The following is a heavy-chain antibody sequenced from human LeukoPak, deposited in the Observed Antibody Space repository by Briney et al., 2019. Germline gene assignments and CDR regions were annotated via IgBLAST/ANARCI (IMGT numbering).Heavy chain of an antibody. CDR1: GYTFSGYY. J-gene: IGHJ4*02. CDR3: ARGPYSNYARYNY. Sequence: ASVKVSCKASGYTFSGYYMHWVRQAPGQGLEWMGWINPNSGGTNYAQKFQGRVTMTRDTSISTAYMELSRLTSDDTAVYYCARGPYSNYARYNYWGQGTLLTVSS. D-gene: IGHD4-11*01. CDR2: INPNSGGT. V-gene: IGHV1-2*02.